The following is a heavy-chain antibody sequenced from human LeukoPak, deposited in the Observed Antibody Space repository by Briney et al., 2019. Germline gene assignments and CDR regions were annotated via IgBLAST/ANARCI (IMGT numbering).Heavy chain of an antibody. J-gene: IGHJ4*02. V-gene: IGHV4-39*01. CDR3: GRRTRAARVDY. CDR2: IYFSGIT. D-gene: IGHD6-6*01. CDR1: GGSISSSTYY. Sequence: PSETLSLTCTVSGGSISSSTYYWGWIRQPPGKGLEWIGSIYFSGITYYNPSLKSRVTISVDTSMNQFSLKLSSVTAADTAVYYCGRRTRAARVDYWGQGTLVTVSS.